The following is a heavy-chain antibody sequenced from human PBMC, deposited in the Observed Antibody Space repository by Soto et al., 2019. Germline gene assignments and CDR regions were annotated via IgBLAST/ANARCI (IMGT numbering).Heavy chain of an antibody. CDR1: GFSLSTSGVG. CDR3: AHRLGWFGELFSKEGRFDP. CDR2: IYWDDDK. V-gene: IGHV2-5*02. J-gene: IGHJ5*02. D-gene: IGHD3-10*01. Sequence: QITLKESGPTLVKPTQTLTLTCTFSGFSLSTSGVGVGWIRQPPGKAPEWLALIYWDDDKRYSPSLKSRLTITKDTSKNQVVLTMTNMDPVDTATYYCAHRLGWFGELFSKEGRFDPWGQGTLVTVSS.